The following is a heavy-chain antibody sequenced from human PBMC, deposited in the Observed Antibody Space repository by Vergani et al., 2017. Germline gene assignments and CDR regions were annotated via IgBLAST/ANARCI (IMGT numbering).Heavy chain of an antibody. V-gene: IGHV4-59*01. Sequence: QVQLQESGPGLVKPSETLSLTCTVSGGSISSYYWSWIRQPPGKGLEWIGDIYYSGSTNYNPSLKSRVTISVDTSKNQFSLKLSSVTAADTAVYYCARGVRVGDYQFDYWGQGTLVTVSS. D-gene: IGHD3-16*01. CDR3: ARGVRVGDYQFDY. CDR2: IYYSGST. CDR1: GGSISSYY. J-gene: IGHJ4*02.